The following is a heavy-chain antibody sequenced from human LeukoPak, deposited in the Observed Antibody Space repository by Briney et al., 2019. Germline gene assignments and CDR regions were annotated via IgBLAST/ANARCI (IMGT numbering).Heavy chain of an antibody. D-gene: IGHD3-3*01. V-gene: IGHV4-61*09. J-gene: IGHJ4*02. CDR1: GGSISSGSYY. CDR2: IYTSGST. Sequence: SETLSLTCTVSGGSISSGSYYWSWIRQPAGKGLEWIGHIYTSGSTNYNPSLKSRVTISVDTSKNQFSLKLSSVTAADTAVYYCARGTISITIFGVVIISEYYFDYWGQGTLVTVSS. CDR3: ARGTISITIFGVVIISEYYFDY.